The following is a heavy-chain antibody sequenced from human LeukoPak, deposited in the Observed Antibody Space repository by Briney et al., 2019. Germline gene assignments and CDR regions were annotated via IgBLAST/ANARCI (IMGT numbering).Heavy chain of an antibody. J-gene: IGHJ3*02. CDR2: LFSSSTYR. V-gene: IGHV3-21*01. CDR3: ARMDDSSGYAFDI. Sequence: PGGSLRLSCAASGFTFSSYSMNWVRQAPGKGLEWVSSLFSSSTYRYYADSVKGRFTISRDNAKNSLYLQMNSLRGEDTAVYYCARMDDSSGYAFDIWGQGTMVTVSS. CDR1: GFTFSSYS. D-gene: IGHD3-22*01.